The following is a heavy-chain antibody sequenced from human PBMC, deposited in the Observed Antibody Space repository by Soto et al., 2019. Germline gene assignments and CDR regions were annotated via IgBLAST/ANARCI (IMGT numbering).Heavy chain of an antibody. CDR1: GRSISSYY. Sequence: QVQLQESGPGLVKPSETLSLTCTVSGRSISSYYWSWIRQPPGKGLEWIGYIYYSGSTNYNPSLKRRVTISVDTSKNQFPLKLSSVTAADTAVYYCARETYDILTGYYPRANWFDPWGHGTLVTVSS. J-gene: IGHJ5*02. CDR3: ARETYDILTGYYPRANWFDP. D-gene: IGHD3-9*01. V-gene: IGHV4-59*01. CDR2: IYYSGST.